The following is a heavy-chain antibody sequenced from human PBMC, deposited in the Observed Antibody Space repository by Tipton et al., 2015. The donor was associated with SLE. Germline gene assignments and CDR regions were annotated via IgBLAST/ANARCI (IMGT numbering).Heavy chain of an antibody. CDR2: ISAYNGNT. Sequence: QLVQSGPEVKKPGSSVKVSCKASGYTFTSYGISWVRQAPGQGLEWMGWISAYNGNTNYAQKLQGRVTMITDTSTSTAYMELRSLRSDDTAVYYCARAGITIFGVVMGYFDYWGQGTLVTVSS. J-gene: IGHJ4*02. CDR3: ARAGITIFGVVMGYFDY. V-gene: IGHV1-18*01. D-gene: IGHD3-3*01. CDR1: GYTFTSYG.